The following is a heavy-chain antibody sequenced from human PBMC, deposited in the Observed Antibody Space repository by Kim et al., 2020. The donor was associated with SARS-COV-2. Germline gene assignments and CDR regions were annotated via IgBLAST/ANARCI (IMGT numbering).Heavy chain of an antibody. J-gene: IGHJ4*02. CDR2: IYYSGST. CDR3: ARQVRFGESAIDY. V-gene: IGHV4-39*01. CDR1: GGSISSSSYY. Sequence: SETLSLTCTVSGGSISSSSYYWGWIRQPPGKGLEWIGSIYYSGSTYYNPSLKSRVTISVDTSKNQFSLKLSSVTAADTAVYYCARQVRFGESAIDYWGQGTLVTVSS. D-gene: IGHD3-10*01.